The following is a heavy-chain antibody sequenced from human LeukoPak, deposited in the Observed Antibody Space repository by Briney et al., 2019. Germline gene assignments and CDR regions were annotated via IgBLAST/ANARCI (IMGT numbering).Heavy chain of an antibody. J-gene: IGHJ4*02. D-gene: IGHD6-19*01. Sequence: GGSLRVSCAASGFTFSSYWMTWVRQAPGKGLEWVANIKQDGSEKYYVDSVKGRFTISRDNAKNSLYLQMNSLRAEDTAVYYCASTLVSSGWIDYWGQGTLVTVSS. CDR3: ASTLVSSGWIDY. CDR2: IKQDGSEK. CDR1: GFTFSSYW. V-gene: IGHV3-7*01.